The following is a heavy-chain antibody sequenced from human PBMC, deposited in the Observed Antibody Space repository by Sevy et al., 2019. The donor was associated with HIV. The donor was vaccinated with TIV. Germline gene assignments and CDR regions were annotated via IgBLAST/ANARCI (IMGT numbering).Heavy chain of an antibody. Sequence: GGSLRLSCAAFGLTFSSHAMHWVRQAPGKGLEWVAVISSAGSNKYYADSVKGRFTISRDNPKNTLYLQMNSLRPEDTAVYYCTRDAGYSIAWSPSDYWGQGTLVTVSS. CDR1: GLTFSSHA. V-gene: IGHV3-30-3*01. D-gene: IGHD6-19*01. CDR3: TRDAGYSIAWSPSDY. J-gene: IGHJ4*02. CDR2: ISSAGSNK.